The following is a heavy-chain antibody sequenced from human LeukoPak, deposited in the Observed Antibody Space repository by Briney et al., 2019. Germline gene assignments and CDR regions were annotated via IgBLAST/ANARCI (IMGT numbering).Heavy chain of an antibody. D-gene: IGHD3-10*01. Sequence: PSETLSLSCTVSGGSMIDYYWSWIRQPAGKRLEWIGRIHTSGSINYNPSLKSRVTMSVDTSTNQISLNLRSVTAADTAVYYCARDSSGRYYLDGFDIWGQGTMVTVSS. CDR2: IHTSGSI. J-gene: IGHJ3*02. CDR1: GGSMIDYY. CDR3: ARDSSGRYYLDGFDI. V-gene: IGHV4-4*07.